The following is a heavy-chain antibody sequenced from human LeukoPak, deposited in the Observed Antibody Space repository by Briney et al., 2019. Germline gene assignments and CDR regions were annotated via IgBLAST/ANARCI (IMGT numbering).Heavy chain of an antibody. J-gene: IGHJ5*02. CDR1: GYTLTELS. Sequence: ASVKVSCKVSGYTLTELSTHWVRQAPGKGLEWMGGFDPEDGETIYAQKFQGRVTMTEDTSTDTAYMELSSLRSEDTAVYYCATFFYCSGGSCYQNWFDPWGQGTLVTVSS. CDR2: FDPEDGET. V-gene: IGHV1-24*01. D-gene: IGHD2-15*01. CDR3: ATFFYCSGGSCYQNWFDP.